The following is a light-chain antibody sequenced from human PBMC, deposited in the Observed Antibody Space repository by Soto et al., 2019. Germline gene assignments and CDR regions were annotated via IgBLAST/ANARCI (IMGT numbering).Light chain of an antibody. Sequence: DIQMTQSPSSLSASVGDRVTITCRASQSISSYLNWYQQKPGKAPKLLIYAASSLQGGVPSRFSGSGSGTDFTLTISSLQPEDFATYYCQQSYSTPLGFGGGTKVDIK. CDR3: QQSYSTPLG. V-gene: IGKV1-39*01. CDR2: AAS. CDR1: QSISSY. J-gene: IGKJ4*01.